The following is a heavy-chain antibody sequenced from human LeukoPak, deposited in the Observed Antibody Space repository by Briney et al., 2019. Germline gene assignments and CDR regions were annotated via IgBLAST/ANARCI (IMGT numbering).Heavy chain of an antibody. J-gene: IGHJ4*02. D-gene: IGHD2-21*01. V-gene: IGHV4-34*01. CDR1: GGSFSGYY. CDR2: INHSGST. Sequence: KPSETLSLTCAVYGGSFSGYYWSWIRQPPGKGLEWIGEINHSGSTNYNPSLKSRVTISVDTSKNQFSLKLSSVTAADTAVYYCARHLFRTPLYSWGQGTLVTVSS. CDR3: ARHLFRTPLYS.